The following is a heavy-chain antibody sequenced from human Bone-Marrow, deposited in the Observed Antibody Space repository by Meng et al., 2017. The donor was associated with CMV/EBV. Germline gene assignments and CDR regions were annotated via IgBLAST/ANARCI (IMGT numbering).Heavy chain of an antibody. V-gene: IGHV1-18*01. Sequence: ASVKVSCKASGYTFTSYGISWVRQAPGQGLEWMGWISAYNGNTNYAQKLQGRVTMTTDTSTSTAYMELRSLRSDDTAVYYCARGARSCSSTSCYPSPLGYWGQGTLVTVSS. CDR1: GYTFTSYG. CDR3: ARGARSCSSTSCYPSPLGY. CDR2: ISAYNGNT. J-gene: IGHJ1*01. D-gene: IGHD2-2*01.